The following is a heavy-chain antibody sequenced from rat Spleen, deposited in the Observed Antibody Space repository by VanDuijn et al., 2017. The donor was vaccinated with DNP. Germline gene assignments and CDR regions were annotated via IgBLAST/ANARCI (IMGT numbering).Heavy chain of an antibody. J-gene: IGHJ2*01. CDR1: GFTFSDYY. D-gene: IGHD5-1*01. CDR3: ARHGESVVDY. Sequence: EVQLVESDGGLVQPGRSLKLSCAASGFTFSDYYMAWVRQAPAKGLEWVATISYNGGTPYYRDSVKGRFTISRDNAKNTQYLQMDSLRSEDTATYYCARHGESVVDYWGQGVMVTVSS. CDR2: ISYNGGTP. V-gene: IGHV5-7*01.